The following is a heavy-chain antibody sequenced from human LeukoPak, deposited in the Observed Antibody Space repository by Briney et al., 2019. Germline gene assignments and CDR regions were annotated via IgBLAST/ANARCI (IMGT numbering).Heavy chain of an antibody. V-gene: IGHV3-74*01. Sequence: HPGGSLRLSCAASGFNFRSYWMHWVRQAPGKGLVWVSRIKSDGSSTSYADSVKGRLTISRDNAKNTLYLQMNSLRAEDTAVYHCARDIRRYGSGSEGAFDIWGQGTMVTVSS. J-gene: IGHJ3*02. CDR1: GFNFRSYW. CDR3: ARDIRRYGSGSEGAFDI. CDR2: IKSDGSST. D-gene: IGHD3-10*01.